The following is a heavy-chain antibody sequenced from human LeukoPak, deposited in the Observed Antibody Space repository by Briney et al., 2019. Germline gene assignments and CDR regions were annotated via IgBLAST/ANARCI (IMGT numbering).Heavy chain of an antibody. Sequence: SETLSLTCAVYGGSFSGYYWSWIRQPPGTGLEWIGEINHSGSTNYNPSLKSRVTISEDTSKNQFSLKLNSVTAADTAVYYCVTGQWLVPVSYWGQGTVVTVSS. CDR3: VTGQWLVPVSY. D-gene: IGHD6-19*01. CDR2: INHSGST. J-gene: IGHJ4*02. CDR1: GGSFSGYY. V-gene: IGHV4-34*01.